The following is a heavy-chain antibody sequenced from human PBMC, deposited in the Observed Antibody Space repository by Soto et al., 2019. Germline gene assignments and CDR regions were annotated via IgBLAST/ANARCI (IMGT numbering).Heavy chain of an antibody. D-gene: IGHD1-26*01. J-gene: IGHJ3*02. Sequence: EVQLLESGGGLVQPGGSLRLSCAASGFTFSSYAMSWVRQAPGKGLEWVSAISGSGGSTYYADSVKGRFTISRDNSKNTLYLQMNSLRAEDTAVYYCAKDPSQIVGAWEAFDIWGQGTMVTVSS. CDR3: AKDPSQIVGAWEAFDI. CDR2: ISGSGGST. CDR1: GFTFSSYA. V-gene: IGHV3-23*01.